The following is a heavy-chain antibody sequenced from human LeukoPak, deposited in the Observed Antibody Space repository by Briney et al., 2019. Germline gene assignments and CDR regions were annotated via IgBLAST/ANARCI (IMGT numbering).Heavy chain of an antibody. Sequence: SVKVSCKASGGTFSNYAISWVRQAPGQGLEWMGGTIPIFGTVNYGQNFQGRVTITADESTSTAYMELSNLKSEDTAVYYCARAPYGDYGGDYYYYYMDVWGKGTTVTISS. J-gene: IGHJ6*03. CDR2: TIPIFGTV. CDR1: GGTFSNYA. V-gene: IGHV1-69*13. D-gene: IGHD4-17*01. CDR3: ARAPYGDYGGDYYYYYMDV.